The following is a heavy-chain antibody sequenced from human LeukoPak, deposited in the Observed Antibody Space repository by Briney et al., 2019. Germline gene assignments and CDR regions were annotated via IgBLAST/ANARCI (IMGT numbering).Heavy chain of an antibody. D-gene: IGHD2-21*02. CDR1: GFTFSNYG. V-gene: IGHV3-30*02. CDR2: IRYDGSNK. CDR3: AKDRTELGDFVDY. J-gene: IGHJ4*02. Sequence: PGGSLRLSCAASGFTFSNYGMLWVRQAPGKGLEWVSFIRYDGSNKYYADSVKGRFTISRDNSKNTLYLQMNSLRVEDTAVYYCAKDRTELGDFVDYWGQGTLVSVSS.